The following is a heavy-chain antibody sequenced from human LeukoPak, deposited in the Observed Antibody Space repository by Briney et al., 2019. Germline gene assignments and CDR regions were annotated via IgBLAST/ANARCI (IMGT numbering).Heavy chain of an antibody. CDR1: GFTFSSYA. J-gene: IGHJ4*02. D-gene: IGHD3-22*01. CDR2: ISYDGSNK. V-gene: IGHV3-30-3*01. Sequence: PGRSLRLSCAASGFTFSSYAMHWVRQAPGKGLEWVAVISYDGSNKYYADSVKGRFTISRDNSKNTLYLQMNSLRAEDTAVYYCARDLGDSSGYYYVGYWGQGTLVTVSS. CDR3: ARDLGDSSGYYYVGY.